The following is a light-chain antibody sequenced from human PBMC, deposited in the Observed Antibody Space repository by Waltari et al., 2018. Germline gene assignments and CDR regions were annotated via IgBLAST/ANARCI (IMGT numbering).Light chain of an antibody. V-gene: IGLV2-14*03. Sequence: QSALTQPASVSASPGQSITISFTVTSSDVGGYNSVSWYQDHPGQAPKVIIYDVSDRPSGISERFSGSKSGNTASLTISGLQAEDEADYYCSSQSSDNVVLFGGGTKLTVL. CDR1: SSDVGGYNS. J-gene: IGLJ2*01. CDR3: SSQSSDNVVL. CDR2: DVS.